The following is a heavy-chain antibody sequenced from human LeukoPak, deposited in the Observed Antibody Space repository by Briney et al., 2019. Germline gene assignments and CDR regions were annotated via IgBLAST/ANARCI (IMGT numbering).Heavy chain of an antibody. CDR3: ARYSRTTDYFDY. Sequence: PSETLSLTCAVYGGSFSGYYWSWIRQPPGKGLEWIGEINHSGSTNYNPSLKSRVTISVDTSKNQFSLKLSSVTAADTAVYYCARYSRTTDYFDYWGQGTLVTVSS. CDR2: INHSGST. CDR1: GGSFSGYY. D-gene: IGHD6-13*01. J-gene: IGHJ4*02. V-gene: IGHV4-34*01.